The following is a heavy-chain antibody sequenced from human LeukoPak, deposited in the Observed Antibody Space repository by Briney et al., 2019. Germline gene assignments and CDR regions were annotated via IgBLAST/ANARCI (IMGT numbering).Heavy chain of an antibody. CDR2: IYHSGST. D-gene: IGHD3-10*01. Sequence: SETLSLTCTVSGYSISSGYYWGWIRQPPGKGLEWIGSIYHSGSTYYNPSLKSRVTISVDTSKNQFSLKLSSVTAADTAVYYCATNYYGSGSYPDYWGQGTLVTVSS. V-gene: IGHV4-38-2*02. CDR3: ATNYYGSGSYPDY. CDR1: GYSISSGYY. J-gene: IGHJ4*02.